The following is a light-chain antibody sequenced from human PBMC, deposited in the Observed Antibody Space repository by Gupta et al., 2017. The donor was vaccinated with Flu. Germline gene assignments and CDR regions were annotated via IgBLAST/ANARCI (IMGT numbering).Light chain of an antibody. V-gene: IGKV1-9*01. Sequence: DIQLTQSPSFLSASVGDRVTITCRASQGISYYLAWYQQKPGQAPKLLIDVASTLQSGVPSRFSGSGSGTEFTLTISSLQPEDFATYYCQQLSTYPLSFGGGTKVEIK. J-gene: IGKJ4*01. CDR3: QQLSTYPLS. CDR1: QGISYY. CDR2: VAS.